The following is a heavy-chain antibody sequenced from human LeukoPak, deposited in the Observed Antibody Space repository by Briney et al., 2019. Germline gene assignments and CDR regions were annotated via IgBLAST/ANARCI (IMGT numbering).Heavy chain of an antibody. CDR2: IYSGGNT. CDR3: ARRAGDYSHPYDY. Sequence: GGSLRLSCAASGFTFSSYAMSWVRQAPGKGLEWVSFIYSGGNTYYADSVKGRFTISRDNSKNTVHLRMNSLRAEDTAMYYCARRAGDYSHPYDYWGQGTLVTVSS. V-gene: IGHV3-53*01. CDR1: GFTFSSYA. J-gene: IGHJ4*02. D-gene: IGHD3-22*01.